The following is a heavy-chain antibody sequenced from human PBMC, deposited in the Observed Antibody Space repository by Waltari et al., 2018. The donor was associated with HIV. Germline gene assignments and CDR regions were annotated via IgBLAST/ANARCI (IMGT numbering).Heavy chain of an antibody. CDR1: GFTLGTSS. V-gene: IGHV3-66*01. CDR3: AREVFYYDNSGHPGWFDP. J-gene: IGHJ5*02. CDR2: VYSDGTT. D-gene: IGHD3-22*01. Sequence: VRLVESGGGLVRPGGALRLSCTVSGFTLGTSSLTWVRHASGKGLEWVSTVYSDGTTVYADSVKGRFSTSRDTSKNILHLLMDSLRVDDTAVYYCAREVFYYDNSGHPGWFDPWGQGTLVAVSS.